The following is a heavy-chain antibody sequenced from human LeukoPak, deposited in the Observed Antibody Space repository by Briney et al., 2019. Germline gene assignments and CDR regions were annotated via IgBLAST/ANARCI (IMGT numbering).Heavy chain of an antibody. J-gene: IGHJ3*02. CDR3: ARVGTTAEDAFDI. Sequence: PSETLSLTCTASGGSISSHYWSWIRQPPGKGPEWIGYIYYSGSTNYNPSLKSRVTISVDTSKNQFSLKLSSVTAADTAVYYCARVGTTAEDAFDIWGQGTMVTVSS. D-gene: IGHD4-11*01. CDR1: GGSISSHY. V-gene: IGHV4-59*11. CDR2: IYYSGST.